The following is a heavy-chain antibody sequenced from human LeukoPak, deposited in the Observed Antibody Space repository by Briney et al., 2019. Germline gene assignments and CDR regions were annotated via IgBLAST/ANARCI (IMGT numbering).Heavy chain of an antibody. CDR2: ISYDGSNK. CDR3: ARLRIQSGGCSSTSCPSYMDV. CDR1: GFTFSSYA. Sequence: GRSLRLSCAASGFTFSSYAMHWVRQAPGEGLEWVAVISYDGSNKYYADSVKGRFTTSRDNSKNTLYLQMNSLRAEDTAVYYCARLRIQSGGCSSTSCPSYMDVWGKGTTVTVSS. V-gene: IGHV3-30*01. D-gene: IGHD2-2*01. J-gene: IGHJ6*03.